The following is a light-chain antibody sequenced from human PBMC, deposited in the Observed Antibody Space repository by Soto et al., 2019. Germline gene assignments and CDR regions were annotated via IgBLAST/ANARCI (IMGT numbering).Light chain of an antibody. Sequence: QSALTQPASVSGSPGQSITISCTGTSRDVGGYNYVSWYQQHPGKAPKLMIYDVSNRPSGVSNRFSGSKSGNTASLTISGLQAEAEADFYCSSYTSSSTYVFGSGTKLTVL. J-gene: IGLJ1*01. CDR1: SRDVGGYNY. CDR2: DVS. V-gene: IGLV2-14*01. CDR3: SSYTSSSTYV.